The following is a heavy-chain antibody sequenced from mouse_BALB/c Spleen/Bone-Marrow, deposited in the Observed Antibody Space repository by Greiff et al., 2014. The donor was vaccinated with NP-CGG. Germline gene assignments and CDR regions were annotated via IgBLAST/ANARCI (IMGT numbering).Heavy chain of an antibody. CDR1: GFNIKDTY. Sequence: VQLQQSGAELVKPGASVKLSCTASGFNIKDTYMHWVKQRPEQGLEWIGRIDPANGNTKYDPKFQGKATITADTSSNTAHLQLSSLTSEDTAVYYCAGYDYYQAWFAYWGQGTLVTVSA. CDR3: AGYDYYQAWFAY. D-gene: IGHD2-4*01. J-gene: IGHJ3*01. CDR2: IDPANGNT. V-gene: IGHV14-3*02.